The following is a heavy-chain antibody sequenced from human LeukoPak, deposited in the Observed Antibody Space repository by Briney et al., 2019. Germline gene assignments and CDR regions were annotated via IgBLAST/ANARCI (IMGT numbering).Heavy chain of an antibody. J-gene: IGHJ4*02. CDR1: GDSISSGGHY. CDR3: ARSPGIWNEYGRLEY. Sequence: PSETLSLTCAVSGDSISSGGHYWNWIRQRPGNSLEWIGYIFHTGATYYNPSLKSGVTISVDTSKSHFSLKLSSVTAADTAVYYCARSPGIWNEYGRLEYWGQGALVTVSS. CDR2: IFHTGAT. D-gene: IGHD1-1*01. V-gene: IGHV4-31*11.